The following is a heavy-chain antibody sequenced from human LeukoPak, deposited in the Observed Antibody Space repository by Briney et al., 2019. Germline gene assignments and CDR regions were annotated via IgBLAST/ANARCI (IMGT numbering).Heavy chain of an antibody. D-gene: IGHD3-9*01. Sequence: PSETLSLTCAVYGGSFSGYYWSWIRQPPGKGLEWIGEINHSGSTNYNPSLKSRVTISVDTSKNQFSLKLSSVTAADTAVYYCARGHRYDILTGYRRRVLDMDVWGKGTTVTVSS. CDR1: GGSFSGYY. J-gene: IGHJ6*03. V-gene: IGHV4-34*01. CDR3: ARGHRYDILTGYRRRVLDMDV. CDR2: INHSGST.